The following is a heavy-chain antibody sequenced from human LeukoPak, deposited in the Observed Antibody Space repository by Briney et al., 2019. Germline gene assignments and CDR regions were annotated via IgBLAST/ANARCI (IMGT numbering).Heavy chain of an antibody. CDR1: GGSISSGGYY. V-gene: IGHV4-61*08. CDR2: IYYSGST. D-gene: IGHD3-22*01. CDR3: ARESHYDSSGYYSPHFDY. J-gene: IGHJ4*02. Sequence: SQTLSLTCTVSGGSISSGGYYWSWIRQHPGKGLEWIGYIYYSGSTNYNPSLKSRVTISVDTSKNQFSLKLSSVTAADTAVYYCARESHYDSSGYYSPHFDYWGQGTLVTVSS.